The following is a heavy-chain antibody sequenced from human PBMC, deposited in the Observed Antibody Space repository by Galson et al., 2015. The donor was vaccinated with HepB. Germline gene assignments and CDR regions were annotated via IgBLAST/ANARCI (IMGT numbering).Heavy chain of an antibody. Sequence: SLRLSCAASGFTFSRYAMHWVRQAPGKRLEWVAVISYDGSNKYYADSVKGRFTISRDNSKNTLYLQMNSLRAEDTAVYYCARSPVGVAARYYFDYWGQGTLVTVSS. CDR1: GFTFSRYA. D-gene: IGHD6-6*01. V-gene: IGHV3-30-3*01. CDR2: ISYDGSNK. CDR3: ARSPVGVAARYYFDY. J-gene: IGHJ4*02.